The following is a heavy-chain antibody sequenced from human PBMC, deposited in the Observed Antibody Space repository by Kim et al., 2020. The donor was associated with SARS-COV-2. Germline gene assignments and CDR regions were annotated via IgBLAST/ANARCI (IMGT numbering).Heavy chain of an antibody. CDR3: ATRRVRYFERAGVE. CDR2: IYHSGST. D-gene: IGHD3-9*01. J-gene: IGHJ4*02. V-gene: IGHV4-4*02. Sequence: SETLSLTCAVSGGSISSSNWWSWVRQPPGKGLEWIGEIYHSGSTNYNPSLKSRVTISVDKSKNQFSLKLSSVTAADTAVYYCATRRVRYFERAGVEWGQGTLVTVSS. CDR1: GGSISSSNW.